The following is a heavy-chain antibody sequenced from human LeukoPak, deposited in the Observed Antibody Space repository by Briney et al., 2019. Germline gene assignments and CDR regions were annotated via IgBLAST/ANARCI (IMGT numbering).Heavy chain of an antibody. CDR1: GGSISSYY. CDR3: ARDGPGMYCSSTSCPPGSDY. Sequence: SETLSLTCTVSGGSISSYYWSWIRQPAGKGLEWIGRIYTSGSTNYNPSLKSRVTMSVDTSKNQFSLKLSSVTAADTAVYYCARDGPGMYCSSTSCPPGSDYWGQGTLVTVSS. D-gene: IGHD2-2*01. CDR2: IYTSGST. V-gene: IGHV4-4*07. J-gene: IGHJ4*02.